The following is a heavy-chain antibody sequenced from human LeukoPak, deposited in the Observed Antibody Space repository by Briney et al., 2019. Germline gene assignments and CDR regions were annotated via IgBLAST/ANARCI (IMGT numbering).Heavy chain of an antibody. Sequence: PSETLSLTCTVSGGSLSSSSYYWGWIRQSPGKGLDWIGSIYYSGSTYYNPSLKSRVTMSVDTSKNQFSLKLSSVTAADTAVYYCARRDSTDYYSGWFDPWGQGTLVTVSS. V-gene: IGHV4-39*01. D-gene: IGHD3-22*01. CDR3: ARRDSTDYYSGWFDP. CDR2: IYYSGST. J-gene: IGHJ5*02. CDR1: GGSLSSSSYY.